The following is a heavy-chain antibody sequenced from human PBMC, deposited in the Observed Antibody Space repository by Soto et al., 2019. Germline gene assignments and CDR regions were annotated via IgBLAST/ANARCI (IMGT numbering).Heavy chain of an antibody. CDR1: GYTFSRYG. CDR2: ISGFNGNT. J-gene: IGHJ4*02. D-gene: IGHD6-13*01. Sequence: ASVKVSCKASGYTFSRYGISWVRQAPGQGLEWMGWISGFNGNTKESEKSQGRVTLTTDTAANTAHMELRGLRSDDTAVYYCARASAYSTPWSFDNWGQGTLVTVS. V-gene: IGHV1-18*01. CDR3: ARASAYSTPWSFDN.